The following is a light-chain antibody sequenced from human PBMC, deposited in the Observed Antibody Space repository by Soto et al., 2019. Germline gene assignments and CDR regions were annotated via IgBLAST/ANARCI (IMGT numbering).Light chain of an antibody. CDR2: DAS. Sequence: DIQMTQSPATLSASLGDGVTITCRASQSISNRFAWYQQRPGKAPKYLIYDASTLDSGAPSRFRGSGSGTEFTLSISSLPPDDFEPYYCQQYNIYPWTFGQGTKVDIK. J-gene: IGKJ1*01. V-gene: IGKV1-5*01. CDR1: QSISNR. CDR3: QQYNIYPWT.